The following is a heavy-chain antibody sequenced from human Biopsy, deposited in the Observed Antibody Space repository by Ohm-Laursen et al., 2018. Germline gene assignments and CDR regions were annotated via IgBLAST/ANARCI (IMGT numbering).Heavy chain of an antibody. Sequence: ASVKVSRKASSYTFTDYNIHWMRQAPGQGLEWLGYIYCKTGATNYAQKFQVTVTMTRDTSISTAYLALGSLRSADTAIYYCARDPLNGHKHFDYWGQGSLVTVSS. V-gene: IGHV1-2*02. J-gene: IGHJ4*02. D-gene: IGHD2-8*01. CDR1: SYTFTDYN. CDR2: IYCKTGAT. CDR3: ARDPLNGHKHFDY.